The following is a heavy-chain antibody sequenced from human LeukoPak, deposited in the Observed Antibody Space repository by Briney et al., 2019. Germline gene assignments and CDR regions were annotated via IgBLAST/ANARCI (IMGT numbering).Heavy chain of an antibody. Sequence: ASVKVSCKASGYTFTGYYMHWVRQAPGQGLEWMGWINPNSGGTNYAQKFQGRVTMTRDTSISTAYMELSRLRSDDTAVYYCARATPFASCSGGSCFPNWFDPWGQGTLVTVSS. CDR2: INPNSGGT. J-gene: IGHJ5*02. CDR3: ARATPFASCSGGSCFPNWFDP. V-gene: IGHV1-2*02. CDR1: GYTFTGYY. D-gene: IGHD2-15*01.